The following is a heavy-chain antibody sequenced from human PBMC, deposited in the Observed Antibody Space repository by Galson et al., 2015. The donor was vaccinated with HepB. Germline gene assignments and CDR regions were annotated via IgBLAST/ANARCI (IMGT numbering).Heavy chain of an antibody. CDR2: ISGTGTTM. CDR3: ARVYFGSGSSSAYWYFDL. Sequence: SLRLSCAASGFIFNNYAMSWVRQAPGKGLEWVSTISGTGTTMYYADSAKGRFTISRDNAQNSLYLQMNSLRDEDTAVYYCARVYFGSGSSSAYWYFDLWGRGALVTVSS. J-gene: IGHJ2*01. CDR1: GFIFNNYA. D-gene: IGHD3-10*01. V-gene: IGHV3-23*01.